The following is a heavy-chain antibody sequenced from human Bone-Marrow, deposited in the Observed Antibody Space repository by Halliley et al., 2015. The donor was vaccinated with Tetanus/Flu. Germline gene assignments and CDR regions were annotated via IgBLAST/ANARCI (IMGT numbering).Heavy chain of an antibody. V-gene: IGHV3-30*18. D-gene: IGHD3-10*01. CDR2: ISYDGTYQ. J-gene: IGHJ4*02. Sequence: SLRLSCAASEFTFSRYGMHWVRQAPGKGLEWVAVISYDGTYQDYADSVKGRFTISRDNSKNMVYLQMNSLGAEDTAVYYCAKGFGSGTFNELDYWGQGTLVTVSS. CDR3: AKGFGSGTFNELDY. CDR1: EFTFSRYG.